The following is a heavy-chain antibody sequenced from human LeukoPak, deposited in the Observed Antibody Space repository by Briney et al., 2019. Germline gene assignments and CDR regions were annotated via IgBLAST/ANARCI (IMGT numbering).Heavy chain of an antibody. CDR2: IYYSGST. Sequence: SETLSLTCTVPGGSISSYYWSWIRQPPWKGLEWIGYIYYSGSTNYNPSLKSRVTISVDTSKNQFSLKLSSVTAADTAVYYCARQYSSGWYSVDWGQGTLVTVSS. CDR3: ARQYSSGWYSVD. V-gene: IGHV4-59*01. J-gene: IGHJ4*02. CDR1: GGSISSYY. D-gene: IGHD6-19*01.